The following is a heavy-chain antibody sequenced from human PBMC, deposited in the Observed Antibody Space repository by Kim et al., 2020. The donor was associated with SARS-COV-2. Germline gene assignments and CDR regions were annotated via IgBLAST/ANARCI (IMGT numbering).Heavy chain of an antibody. Sequence: ASVKVSCKVSGYTLTELSMHWVRQAPGKGLEWMGGFDPEDGETIYAQKFQGRVTMTEDTSTDTAYMELSSLRSEDTAVYYCATALYYYGSGSPLDPWGQGTLVTVSS. CDR3: ATALYYYGSGSPLDP. J-gene: IGHJ5*02. CDR1: GYTLTELS. CDR2: FDPEDGET. V-gene: IGHV1-24*01. D-gene: IGHD3-10*01.